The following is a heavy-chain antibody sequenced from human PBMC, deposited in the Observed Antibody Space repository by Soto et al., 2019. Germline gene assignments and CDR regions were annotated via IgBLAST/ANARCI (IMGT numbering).Heavy chain of an antibody. CDR3: ARREGSGSFYYGMDV. V-gene: IGHV4-59*08. Sequence: SETLSLTCTVSGGSISSYYWSWIRQPPGKGLEWIGYIYYSGSTNYNPSLKSRVTISVDTSKNQFSLKLSSVTAADTAVYYCARREGSGSFYYGMDVWGQGTTVTVS. CDR1: GGSISSYY. J-gene: IGHJ6*02. D-gene: IGHD3-10*01. CDR2: IYYSGST.